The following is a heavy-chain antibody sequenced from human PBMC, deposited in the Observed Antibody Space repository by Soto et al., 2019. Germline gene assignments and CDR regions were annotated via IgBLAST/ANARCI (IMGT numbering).Heavy chain of an antibody. J-gene: IGHJ5*02. CDR3: ALIAAAGTNWFDP. Sequence: QLQLQESGPGLVKPSETLSLTCTDSGGSISSSSYYWGWIRQPPGKGLEWIGSIYYSGSTYYNPSLKSRVTISVDTSKNQFSLKLSSVTAADTAVYYCALIAAAGTNWFDPWGQGTLVTVSS. CDR1: GGSISSSSYY. D-gene: IGHD6-13*01. CDR2: IYYSGST. V-gene: IGHV4-39*01.